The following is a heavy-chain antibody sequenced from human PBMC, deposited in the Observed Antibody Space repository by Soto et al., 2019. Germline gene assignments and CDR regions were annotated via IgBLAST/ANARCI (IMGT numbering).Heavy chain of an antibody. CDR1: GYTFSNYA. CDR2: ITPAFGTA. D-gene: IGHD4-17*01. V-gene: IGHV1-69*13. Sequence: GASVKVSCKASGYTFSNYALSWLRQAPGQRLEWMGGITPAFGTADYAENFQDRVTITADESTSTIYLELSSLRSDDTAVYFCARALEGTTVTNWFDPWGQGTQVTVSS. J-gene: IGHJ5*02. CDR3: ARALEGTTVTNWFDP.